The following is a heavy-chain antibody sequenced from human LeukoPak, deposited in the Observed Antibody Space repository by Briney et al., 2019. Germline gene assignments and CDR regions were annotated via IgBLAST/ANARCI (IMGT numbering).Heavy chain of an antibody. J-gene: IGHJ5*02. Sequence: PSEALSLTCAVYGGSFSGYYWSWIRQPPGKGLEWIGEINHSGSTNYNPSLKSRVTISVDTSKNQFSLKLSSVTAADTAVYYCARAPGGEQCLANLGRRDNWFDPWGQGTLVTVSS. CDR3: ARAPGGEQCLANLGRRDNWFDP. CDR2: INHSGST. CDR1: GGSFSGYY. D-gene: IGHD6-19*01. V-gene: IGHV4-34*01.